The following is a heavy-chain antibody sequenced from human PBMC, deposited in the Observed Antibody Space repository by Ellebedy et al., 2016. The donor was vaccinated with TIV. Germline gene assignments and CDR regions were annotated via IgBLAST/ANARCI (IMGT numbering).Heavy chain of an antibody. V-gene: IGHV4-59*08. J-gene: IGHJ4*02. Sequence: MPSETLSLTCSVSGDSISNYSWSWIRQPPGKGLEWIAYISYSASADYNPSLKSRVTISMNTSKNQFSLKLSSVTAADTAVYYCARRAGWSYYFDYWGQGTLVTVSS. CDR2: ISYSASA. CDR1: GDSISNYS. D-gene: IGHD6-19*01. CDR3: ARRAGWSYYFDY.